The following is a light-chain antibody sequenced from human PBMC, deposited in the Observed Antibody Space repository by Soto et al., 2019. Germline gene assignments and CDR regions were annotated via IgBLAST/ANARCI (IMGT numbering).Light chain of an antibody. Sequence: QSALTQPASVSGSPGQSITLSCTGTSSDVGGYNYVSWYQQHPGRAPKLMIYAVSNRPSGVSNRFSGSKSGNTASLTISGLQAEDEADYYCTSYTSSNTVVFGGGTKLTVL. V-gene: IGLV2-14*01. J-gene: IGLJ2*01. CDR2: AVS. CDR1: SSDVGGYNY. CDR3: TSYTSSNTVV.